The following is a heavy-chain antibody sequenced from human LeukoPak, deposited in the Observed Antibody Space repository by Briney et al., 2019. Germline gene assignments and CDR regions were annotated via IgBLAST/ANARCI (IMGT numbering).Heavy chain of an antibody. CDR3: AKLHEQQLVFDY. D-gene: IGHD6-13*01. CDR1: GFTFSSYG. Sequence: GGSLRLSCAASGFTFSSYGMHWVRQAPGKGLEWVAFIRYDGSNKYYADSVKGRFTISRDNSKNTLYLQMNSLRAEDTAVYYCAKLHEQQLVFDYWGQGTLVTVSS. V-gene: IGHV3-30*02. CDR2: IRYDGSNK. J-gene: IGHJ4*02.